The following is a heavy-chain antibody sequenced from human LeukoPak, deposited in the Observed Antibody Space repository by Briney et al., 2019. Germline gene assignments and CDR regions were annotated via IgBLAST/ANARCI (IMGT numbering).Heavy chain of an antibody. CDR3: AGYGSGSYYKAFDF. V-gene: IGHV4-59*01. Sequence: KPSETLSLTCTVSGDSISSSYWSWIRQPPGKGLEWIGYVYYTGSSYYNPSLKSRATTPIDMSKNQFSLKLTSMTAADTAVYYCAGYGSGSYYKAFDFWGQGILVTVSS. J-gene: IGHJ4*02. D-gene: IGHD3-10*01. CDR1: GDSISSSY. CDR2: VYYTGSS.